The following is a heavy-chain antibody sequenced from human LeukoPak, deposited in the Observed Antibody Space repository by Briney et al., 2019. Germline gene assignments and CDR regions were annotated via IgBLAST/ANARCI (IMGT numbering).Heavy chain of an antibody. Sequence: PGGSLRLSCEASGFTFSSYAMNWVRQTPGKGLDWVSTISGSGTYYADSVKGRFTISRDNSKNTLYLQMNSLRVEDTALYYCARHSSGYSNNDYWGQGILVTVSS. J-gene: IGHJ4*02. CDR1: GFTFSSYA. CDR2: ISGSGT. CDR3: ARHSSGYSNNDY. D-gene: IGHD3-22*01. V-gene: IGHV3-23*01.